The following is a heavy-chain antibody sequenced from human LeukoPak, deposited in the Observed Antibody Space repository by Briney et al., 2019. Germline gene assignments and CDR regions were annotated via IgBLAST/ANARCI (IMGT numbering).Heavy chain of an antibody. CDR3: AKDGRDGYNLVPEH. CDR1: GFTFSNYG. D-gene: IGHD5-24*01. V-gene: IGHV3-30*18. Sequence: GRSLRLSCAASGFTFSNYGMHWVRQAPGKGLEWVAVISYDGSNKFYADSMKGRFTISRDNSKNTLYLQMNSLRAEDTAFYYCAKDGRDGYNLVPEHWGQGTLVTVSS. CDR2: ISYDGSNK. J-gene: IGHJ4*02.